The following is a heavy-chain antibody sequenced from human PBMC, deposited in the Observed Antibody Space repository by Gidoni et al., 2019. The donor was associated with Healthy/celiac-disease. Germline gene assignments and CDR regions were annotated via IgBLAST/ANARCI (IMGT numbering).Heavy chain of an antibody. J-gene: IGHJ4*02. V-gene: IGHV4-59*08. D-gene: IGHD3-22*01. Sequence: QVQLQESGPGLVKPSETLSLTCTASGGSISSYYWSWSRQPPGKGLVWIGYIYYSGSTNDNPSLKSRVTISVDTSKNQFSLKLISVTAADTAVYYCARLRGGYYDSSGPFDYWGQGTLVTVSS. CDR3: ARLRGGYYDSSGPFDY. CDR1: GGSISSYY. CDR2: IYYSGST.